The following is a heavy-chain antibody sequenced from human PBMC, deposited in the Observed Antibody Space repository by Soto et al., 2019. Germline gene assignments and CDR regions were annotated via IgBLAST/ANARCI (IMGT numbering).Heavy chain of an antibody. V-gene: IGHV4-30-4*01. CDR2: IYYSGST. J-gene: IGHJ6*02. CDR3: ARDRPRNYDILTGYYNGYYGMDV. Sequence: SETLSLTCTVSGGSISSGDYYWSWIRQPPGKGLEWIGYIYYSGSTYYNPSLKSRVTISVDTSKNQFSLKLSSVTAADAAVYYCARDRPRNYDILTGYYNGYYGMDVWGQGTTVTVSS. CDR1: GGSISSGDYY. D-gene: IGHD3-9*01.